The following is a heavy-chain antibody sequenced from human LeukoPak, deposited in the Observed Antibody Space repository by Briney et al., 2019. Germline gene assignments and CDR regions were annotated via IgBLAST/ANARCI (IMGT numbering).Heavy chain of an antibody. CDR1: GFTFSSYG. Sequence: GRSLRLSCAASGFTFSSYGMHWVRQAPGKGLEWVAVIWYDGSNKYYADSVKGRFTISRDNSKNTLYLQMNSLRAEDTAVYYCARDVIITPGRWYFDLWGRGTLVTVSS. CDR2: IWYDGSNK. V-gene: IGHV3-33*01. D-gene: IGHD3-10*01. CDR3: ARDVIITPGRWYFDL. J-gene: IGHJ2*01.